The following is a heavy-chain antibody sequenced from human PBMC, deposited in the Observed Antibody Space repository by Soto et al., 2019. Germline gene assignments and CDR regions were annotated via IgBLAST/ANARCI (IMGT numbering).Heavy chain of an antibody. D-gene: IGHD1-26*01. V-gene: IGHV1-18*04. CDR3: ARWMSGSNSDWFDP. CDR2: ISADNGKT. Sequence: QVQLGQSGAEVKKPGASVKVSCKASGYTFTRYGITWVRQAPGQGLEWMGWISADNGKTEYAQKIQGRVTMTTDTSTSTVYMDLRSLRSDGTAVYYCARWMSGSNSDWFDPWGQGTLVTVSS. J-gene: IGHJ5*02. CDR1: GYTFTRYG.